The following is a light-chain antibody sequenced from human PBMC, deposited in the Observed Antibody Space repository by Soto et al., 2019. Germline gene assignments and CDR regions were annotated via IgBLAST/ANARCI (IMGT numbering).Light chain of an antibody. J-gene: IGKJ1*01. CDR2: DAS. CDR1: QSISSW. Sequence: DIQMTQSPSTLSASVGDRVTITCRASQSISSWLAWYQQKPGKAPKLLIYDASSLESGVPSRFSGSGSGTEFTLNISSLQPDDFATYYCQQYNSYSWTFGQGTTVEIK. V-gene: IGKV1-5*01. CDR3: QQYNSYSWT.